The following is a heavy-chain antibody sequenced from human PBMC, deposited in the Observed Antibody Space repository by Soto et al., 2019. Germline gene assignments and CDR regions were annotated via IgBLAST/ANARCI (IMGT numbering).Heavy chain of an antibody. CDR3: AKGDNGSPAGDFDH. V-gene: IGHV3-23*01. CDR2: ISGWGGNS. J-gene: IGHJ4*02. CDR1: GFTFSSYA. D-gene: IGHD2-8*01. Sequence: PGGSLRLSCAASGFTFSSYAMTWVRQAPGKGLDWASSISGWGGNSYYADSVKGRFTISRDNSKNTLYLQMNSLRAEDTAVYYCAKGDNGSPAGDFDHRGQGTLVTVSS.